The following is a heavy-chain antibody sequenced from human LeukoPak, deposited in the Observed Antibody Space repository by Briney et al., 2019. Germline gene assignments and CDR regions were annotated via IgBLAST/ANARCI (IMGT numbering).Heavy chain of an antibody. V-gene: IGHV1-18*04. CDR1: GYTFTNYG. CDR2: TSYNGNT. Sequence: ASVKVSCKASGYTFTNYGISWVRQAPGLGLEWMGWTSYNGNTNYAQKFQDRVTMTTDTSTTTAYMELRSLESDDTAVYYCARHSGSGWQALGYWGQGTLVTVSS. D-gene: IGHD6-19*01. CDR3: ARHSGSGWQALGY. J-gene: IGHJ4*02.